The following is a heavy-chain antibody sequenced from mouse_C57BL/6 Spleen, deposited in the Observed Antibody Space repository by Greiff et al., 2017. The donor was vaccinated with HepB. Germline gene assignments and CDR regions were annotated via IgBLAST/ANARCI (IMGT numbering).Heavy chain of an antibody. D-gene: IGHD2-5*01. Sequence: EVKVEESEGGLVQPGSSMKLSCTASGFTFSDYYMAWVRQVPEKGLEWVANINYDGSSTYYLDSLKSRFIISRDNAKNILYLQMSSLKSEDTATYYCARDNSNYWYFDVWGTGTTVTVSS. V-gene: IGHV5-16*01. CDR1: GFTFSDYY. J-gene: IGHJ1*03. CDR2: INYDGSST. CDR3: ARDNSNYWYFDV.